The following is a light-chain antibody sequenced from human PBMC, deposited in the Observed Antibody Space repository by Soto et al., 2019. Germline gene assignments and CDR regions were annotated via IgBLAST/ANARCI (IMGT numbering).Light chain of an antibody. V-gene: IGLV2-14*01. J-gene: IGLJ2*01. CDR1: SSDVGAHDF. CDR2: EVA. CDR3: NSYTVSRTVI. Sequence: QSALTQPASVSGSPGQSITISCSGTSSDVGAHDFVSWYQHHPDKAPQVIIFEVAKRPSGVSNRFSGSKTGNTASLTISGLQAEDEADYYCNSYTVSRTVIFGGGTKLTVL.